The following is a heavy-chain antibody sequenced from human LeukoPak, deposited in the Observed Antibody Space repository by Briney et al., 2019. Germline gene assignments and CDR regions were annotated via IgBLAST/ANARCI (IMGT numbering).Heavy chain of an antibody. CDR2: ISSSGSTI. J-gene: IGHJ5*02. CDR3: ARVSNFDWLLSRNWFDP. D-gene: IGHD3-9*01. CDR1: GFTFSSYE. V-gene: IGHV3-48*03. Sequence: GGSLRLSCAASGFTFSSYEMNWVRQAPGKGLEWVSYISSSGSTIYYADSVKGRFTISRDNAKNSLYLQMNSLRAEDTAVYYCARVSNFDWLLSRNWFDPWGQGTLVTVSS.